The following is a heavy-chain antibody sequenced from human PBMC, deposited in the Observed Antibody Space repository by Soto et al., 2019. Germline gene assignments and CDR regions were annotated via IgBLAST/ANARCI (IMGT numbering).Heavy chain of an antibody. J-gene: IGHJ4*02. Sequence: ASVKVSCKASGYTFGHFYITWVRQAPGQGLEWMGAISPHNRNTNYAEKFRGRVTMTTDTSTTTAYMELRSLRSNDTAVYYCARDEGGYDILTGYYKAHHFDQWGQGALVTVSS. CDR2: ISPHNRNT. D-gene: IGHD3-9*01. CDR1: GYTFGHFY. V-gene: IGHV1-18*01. CDR3: ARDEGGYDILTGYYKAHHFDQ.